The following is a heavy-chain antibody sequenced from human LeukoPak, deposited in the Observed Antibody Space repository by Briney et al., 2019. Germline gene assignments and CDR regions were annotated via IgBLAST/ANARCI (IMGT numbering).Heavy chain of an antibody. CDR2: IYPADSDT. D-gene: IGHD3-10*01. V-gene: IGHV5-51*01. CDR3: ARQNGGFGELLYNWFDP. Sequence: GESLKIPCKASGYSFTKYWIGWVRQRPGEGLEWMGIIYPADSDTRYSPSFQGQVTISADKSISTAYLQWSSLKASDTAMYYCARQNGGFGELLYNWFDPWGQGTLVTVSS. CDR1: GYSFTKYW. J-gene: IGHJ5*02.